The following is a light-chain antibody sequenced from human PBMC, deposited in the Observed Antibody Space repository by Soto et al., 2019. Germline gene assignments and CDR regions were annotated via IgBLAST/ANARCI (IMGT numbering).Light chain of an antibody. V-gene: IGKV1-39*01. CDR1: QSISSW. J-gene: IGKJ1*01. CDR2: DAS. Sequence: EIQMTHSHSTLSASVGDTVTITCRASQSISSWLAWYQQKPGKAPKLLIYDASSLHSGVPSRFSGSGSGTDFTLTISSLQPEDFATYYCQQSYSTPKTFGQGTKVDI. CDR3: QQSYSTPKT.